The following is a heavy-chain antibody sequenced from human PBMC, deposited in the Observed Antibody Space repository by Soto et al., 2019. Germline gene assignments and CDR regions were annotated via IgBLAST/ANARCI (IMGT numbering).Heavy chain of an antibody. V-gene: IGHV1-8*01. CDR2: MNPNSGNT. Sequence: ASVKVSCKASGYTFTSYDINWVRQATGQGLEWMGWMNPNSGNTGYAQKFQGRVTMTRNTSISTAYMELSSLRSEDTAVYYCARGPIVLMVYATRQENWFDPWGQGTLVTVSS. D-gene: IGHD2-8*01. CDR3: ARGPIVLMVYATRQENWFDP. CDR1: GYTFTSYD. J-gene: IGHJ5*02.